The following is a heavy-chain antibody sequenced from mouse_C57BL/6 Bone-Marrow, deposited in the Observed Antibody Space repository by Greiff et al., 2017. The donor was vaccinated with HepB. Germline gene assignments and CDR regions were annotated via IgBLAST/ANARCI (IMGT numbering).Heavy chain of an antibody. J-gene: IGHJ3*01. CDR3: ARDGLAWFAY. Sequence: QVQLQQPGAELVKPGASVKMSCKASGYTFTSYWITWVKQRPGQGLEWIGDIYPGSGSTNYNEKFKSKATLTVDTSSSPAYMQRSSLTSEDSAVYDCARDGLAWFAYWGQGTLVTVSA. CDR2: IYPGSGST. D-gene: IGHD2-3*01. CDR1: GYTFTSYW. V-gene: IGHV1-55*01.